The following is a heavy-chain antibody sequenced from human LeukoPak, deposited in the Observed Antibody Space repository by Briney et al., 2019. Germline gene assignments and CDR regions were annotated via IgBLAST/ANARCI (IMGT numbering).Heavy chain of an antibody. D-gene: IGHD3-9*01. V-gene: IGHV1-46*01. CDR2: INPSGGST. CDR3: ARDFPTTVTYYDILTGFDY. Sequence: ASVKVSCKASGYTFTSYYMHWVRQAPGQGLEWMGIINPSGGSTSYAQKFQGRVTMTRDMSTSTVYMELSSLRSEDTAVYYCARDFPTTVTYYDILTGFDYWGQGTLVTVSS. J-gene: IGHJ4*02. CDR1: GYTFTSYY.